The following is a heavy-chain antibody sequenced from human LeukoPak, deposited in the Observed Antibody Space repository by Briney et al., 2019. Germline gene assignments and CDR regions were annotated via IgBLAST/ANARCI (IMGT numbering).Heavy chain of an antibody. J-gene: IGHJ6*03. CDR2: IMPLFNTA. V-gene: IGHV1-69*05. CDR3: ARVDRYHYYLDV. Sequence: SVKVSCKASGGTFSSYSITWVRQAPGQGLEWRGGIMPLFNTANYAQQFQGRVTITTDESTSTAYMELSSLRFEDTAMYYCARVDRYHYYLDVWGKGTTVTVSS. CDR1: GGTFSSYS.